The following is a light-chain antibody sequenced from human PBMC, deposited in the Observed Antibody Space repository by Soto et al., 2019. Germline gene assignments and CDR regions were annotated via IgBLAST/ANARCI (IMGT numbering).Light chain of an antibody. CDR3: SSYTSSSTLYVV. CDR1: SSDVGGYNY. V-gene: IGLV2-14*01. CDR2: DVS. J-gene: IGLJ2*01. Sequence: QSALTQPRSVSGSPGQSVTISCTGTSSDVGGYNYVSWCQQYPGKAPKLMIYDVSNRPSGVSNRFSGSKSGNTASLTISGLQAEDEADYYCSSYTSSSTLYVVFGGGTKLTVL.